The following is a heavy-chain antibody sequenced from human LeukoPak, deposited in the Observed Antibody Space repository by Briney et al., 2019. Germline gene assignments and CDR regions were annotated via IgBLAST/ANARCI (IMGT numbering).Heavy chain of an antibody. J-gene: IGHJ5*02. D-gene: IGHD2-15*01. Sequence: ASVKVSCKASGYTFTGYYMHWVRQAPGQGLEWMGWINPNSGGTNYAQKFQGWVTMTRDTSISTAYMELSRLRSDDTAVYYCARGGRSRNIVVVVAATPYSFGPWGQGTLVTVSS. CDR3: ARGGRSRNIVVVVAATPYSFGP. CDR2: INPNSGGT. CDR1: GYTFTGYY. V-gene: IGHV1-2*04.